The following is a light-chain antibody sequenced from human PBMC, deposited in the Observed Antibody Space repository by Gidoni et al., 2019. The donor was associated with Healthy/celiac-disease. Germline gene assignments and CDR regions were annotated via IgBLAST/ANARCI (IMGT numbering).Light chain of an antibody. Sequence: DIQMTQSPSSLSASVGDRVTITSRASQSISRYLNWYQQQTGKAPKLLIYAASSLQSGVPSRFSGSGSGTDFTLTISSLQPEDFATYYGQQSYSTPFTFGQGTKVEIK. CDR2: AAS. CDR1: QSISRY. CDR3: QQSYSTPFT. J-gene: IGKJ1*01. V-gene: IGKV1-39*01.